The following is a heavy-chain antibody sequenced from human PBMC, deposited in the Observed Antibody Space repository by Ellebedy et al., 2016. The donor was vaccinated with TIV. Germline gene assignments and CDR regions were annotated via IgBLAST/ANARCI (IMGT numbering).Heavy chain of an antibody. CDR1: GFTFSSYW. V-gene: IGHV3-74*01. CDR3: ARVRRSGATTPY. CDR2: INSDGSST. Sequence: PGGSLRLSCAASGFTFSSYWMHWVRQAPGKGLVWVSRINSDGSSTSYTDSVKGRFTISRDNAKNTLYLQMNSLRAEDTAVYYCARVRRSGATTPYWGQGTLVTVSS. J-gene: IGHJ4*02. D-gene: IGHD1-26*01.